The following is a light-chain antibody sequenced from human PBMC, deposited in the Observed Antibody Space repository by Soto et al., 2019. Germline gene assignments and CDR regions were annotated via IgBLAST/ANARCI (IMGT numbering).Light chain of an antibody. CDR3: FSYTSSGTYV. CDR2: EVS. J-gene: IGLJ1*01. Sequence: QSALTQPASVSGSPGQSMTISCTGTSSDVGNYKYVSWYQQRPGKAPKLMIYEVSNRPSGVSNRFSGSKSGNTASLTISGLQAEDETDYYCFSYTSSGTYVFGTGTKVTVL. V-gene: IGLV2-14*01. CDR1: SSDVGNYKY.